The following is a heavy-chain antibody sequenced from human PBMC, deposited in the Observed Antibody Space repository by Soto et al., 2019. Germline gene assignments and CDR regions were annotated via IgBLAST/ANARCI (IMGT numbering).Heavy chain of an antibody. CDR3: ARGSPILGYCSGGSCRQTHWFDP. CDR1: GYTFTSYG. V-gene: IGHV1-18*01. CDR2: ISAYNGNT. Sequence: ASVKVSCKASGYTFTSYGISWVRQAPGQGLEWMGWISAYNGNTNYAQKLQGRVTMTTDTSTSTAYMELRSLRSDDTAVYYCARGSPILGYCSGGSCRQTHWFDPCGQGTLVTVSS. J-gene: IGHJ5*02. D-gene: IGHD2-15*01.